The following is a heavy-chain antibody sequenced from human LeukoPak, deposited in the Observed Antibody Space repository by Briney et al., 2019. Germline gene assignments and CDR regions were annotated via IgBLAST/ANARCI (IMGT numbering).Heavy chain of an antibody. CDR2: INHNGNVN. V-gene: IGHV3-7*03. Sequence: GGSLRLSCAAPGFSFSSYWMNWARQAPGKGLEWVASINHNGNVNYYVDSVKGRFTISRDNAKNSLYLQMSNLRAEDTAVYFCARGGGLDVWGQGATVTVSS. D-gene: IGHD3-16*01. CDR1: GFSFSSYW. J-gene: IGHJ6*02. CDR3: ARGGGLDV.